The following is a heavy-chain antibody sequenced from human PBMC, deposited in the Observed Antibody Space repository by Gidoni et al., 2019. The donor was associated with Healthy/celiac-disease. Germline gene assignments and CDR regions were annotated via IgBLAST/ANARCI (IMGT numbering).Heavy chain of an antibody. D-gene: IGHD3-3*01. Sequence: QLQLQESGPGLVKPSASLSLTCTVSGGSISSSSYYWGWLRQPPGKGLEWIGSIYYSVSTYYNPSLKSRVTISVDTSKNQFSLKLSSVTAADTAVDYWARSCPADYDFWSGFAVDYYYYGMDVWGQGTTVTVSS. CDR2: IYYSVST. J-gene: IGHJ6*02. CDR1: GGSISSSSYY. CDR3: ARSCPADYDFWSGFAVDYYYYGMDV. V-gene: IGHV4-39*01.